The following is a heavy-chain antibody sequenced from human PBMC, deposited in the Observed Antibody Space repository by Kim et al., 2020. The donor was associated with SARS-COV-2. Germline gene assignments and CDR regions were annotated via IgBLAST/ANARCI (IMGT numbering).Heavy chain of an antibody. CDR1: GFTFSSYA. CDR3: AKDHYDFWSGYLRGPFVY. J-gene: IGHJ4*02. Sequence: GGSLRLSCAASGFTFSSYAMSWVRQAPGKGLEWVSAISGSGGSTYYADSVKGRFTISRDNSKNTLYLQMNSLRAEDTAVYYCAKDHYDFWSGYLRGPFVYWGQGTLVTVSS. D-gene: IGHD3-3*01. V-gene: IGHV3-23*01. CDR2: ISGSGGST.